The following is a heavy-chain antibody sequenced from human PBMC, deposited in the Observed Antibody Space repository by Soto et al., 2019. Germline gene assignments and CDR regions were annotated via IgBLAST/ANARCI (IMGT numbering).Heavy chain of an antibody. J-gene: IGHJ5*02. CDR3: ARGTYYYDSSGYYFEP. V-gene: IGHV4-30-2*01. CDR2: IYHSGST. CDR1: GGSISSGGYS. Sequence: TLSLTCAVSGGSISSGGYSWSWIRQPPGKGLEWIGYIYHSGSTYYNPSPKSRVTISVDRSKNQFSLKLSSVTAADTAVYYCARGTYYYDSSGYYFEPWGQGTLVTVSS. D-gene: IGHD3-22*01.